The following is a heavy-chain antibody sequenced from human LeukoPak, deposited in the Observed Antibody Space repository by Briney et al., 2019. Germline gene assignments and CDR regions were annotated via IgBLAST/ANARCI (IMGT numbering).Heavy chain of an antibody. V-gene: IGHV3-7*05. CDR3: ARDKSYGDSEDY. J-gene: IGHJ4*02. CDR2: INQDGSER. Sequence: TGGSLRLSCAASGFTFSNYWMSWVRQAPGKGLEWVANINQDGSERYYVDSVKGRFTISRDNAKNSLYLQMNSLRAEDTAVYYCARDKSYGDSEDYWGQGTLVTVSS. D-gene: IGHD4-17*01. CDR1: GFTFSNYW.